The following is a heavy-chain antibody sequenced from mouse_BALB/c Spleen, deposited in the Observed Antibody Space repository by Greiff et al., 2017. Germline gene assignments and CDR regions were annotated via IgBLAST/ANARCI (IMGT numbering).Heavy chain of an antibody. J-gene: IGHJ3*01. Sequence: EVQLQESGAELVKPGASVKLSCTASGFNIKDYYMHWVKQRPEQGLEWIGWIDPENGNTIYDPKFQGKASITADTSSNTAYLQLSSLTSEDTAVYYCAFYYDYAWFAYWGQGTLVTVSA. CDR2: IDPENGNT. CDR1: GFNIKDYY. D-gene: IGHD2-4*01. CDR3: AFYYDYAWFAY. V-gene: IGHV14-1*02.